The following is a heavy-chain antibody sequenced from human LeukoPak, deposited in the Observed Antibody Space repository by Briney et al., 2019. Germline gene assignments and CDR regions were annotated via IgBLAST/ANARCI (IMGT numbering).Heavy chain of an antibody. J-gene: IGHJ3*01. V-gene: IGHV4-59*01. Sequence: SETLSLTCTVSGGSISPYYWSWIRQPPGKGLEWIGYIYSSGSTNYNPSLKSRVTISVDTSKNQFSLNLSSVTAADTAVYYCARGEYCTGNSCYPDAFDLWGQGTMVTVSS. CDR1: GGSISPYY. CDR3: ARGEYCTGNSCYPDAFDL. D-gene: IGHD2-2*01. CDR2: IYSSGST.